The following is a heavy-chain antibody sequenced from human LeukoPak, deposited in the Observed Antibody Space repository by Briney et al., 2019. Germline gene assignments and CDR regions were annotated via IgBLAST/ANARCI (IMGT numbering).Heavy chain of an antibody. Sequence: PGGSLRLSCAASGFTFSSYAMSWVRQAPGKGLEWVSAMSGSGGSTYYADSVKGRFTISRDNSKNTLYLQMNSLRAEDTAVYYCAKGPWDIVVVPAARGDYYYYMDVWGKGTTVTVSS. CDR1: GFTFSSYA. CDR3: AKGPWDIVVVPAARGDYYYYMDV. V-gene: IGHV3-23*01. D-gene: IGHD2-2*01. J-gene: IGHJ6*03. CDR2: MSGSGGST.